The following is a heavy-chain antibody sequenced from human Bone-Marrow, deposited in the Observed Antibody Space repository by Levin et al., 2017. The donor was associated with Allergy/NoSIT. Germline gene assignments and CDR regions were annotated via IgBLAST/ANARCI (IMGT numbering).Heavy chain of an antibody. CDR1: GGSINGYY. CDR2: ILFSGST. Sequence: TSETLSLTCTVSGGSINGYYWAWIRQPPGKGLESIGWILFSGSTKYNPTLKSRVTISVDASSNQFSLRVNSVTAADTAVYHCARYWRNTNDNTNFHYLDVWGKGTTVIVSS. D-gene: IGHD2-2*01. J-gene: IGHJ6*03. CDR3: ARYWRNTNDNTNFHYLDV. V-gene: IGHV4-59*01.